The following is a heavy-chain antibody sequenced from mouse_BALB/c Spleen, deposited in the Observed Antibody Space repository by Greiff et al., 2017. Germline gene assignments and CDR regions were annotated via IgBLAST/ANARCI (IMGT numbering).Heavy chain of an antibody. V-gene: IGHV5-15*02. D-gene: IGHD4-1*01. CDR1: GFTFSDYG. J-gene: IGHJ2*01. Sequence: EVQLVESGGGLVQPGGSRKLSCAASGFTFSDYGMAWVRQAPGKGPEWVAFISNLAYSIYYADTVTGRFTISRENAKNTLYLEMSSLRSEDTAMYYCARTSRTGTGAYFDYWGQGTTLTVSS. CDR3: ARTSRTGTGAYFDY. CDR2: ISNLAYSI.